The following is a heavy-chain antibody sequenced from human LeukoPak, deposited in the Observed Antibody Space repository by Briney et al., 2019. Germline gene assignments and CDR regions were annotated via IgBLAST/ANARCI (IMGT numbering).Heavy chain of an antibody. D-gene: IGHD3-10*01. J-gene: IGHJ4*01. Sequence: PGGSLRLSCAASGFTFAAHAMHWVRQAPGKGLEWVSLICGGGASTYYADSVKGRSTISRENNNNSLLMQVNSLRTDATVLYYSARGSGSLISYSGHGTLVTASS. V-gene: IGHV3-43*02. CDR3: ARGSGSLISY. CDR2: ICGGGAST. CDR1: GFTFAAHA.